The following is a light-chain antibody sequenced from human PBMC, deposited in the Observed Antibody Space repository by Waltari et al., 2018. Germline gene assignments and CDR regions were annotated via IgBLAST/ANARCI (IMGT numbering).Light chain of an antibody. CDR1: QSVVVSDGNTY. CDR3: MQGSHWPYS. V-gene: IGKV2-30*01. CDR2: KVS. J-gene: IGKJ2*03. Sequence: DIVMTQSPLSLPVTLGQPASISCRSSQSVVVSDGNTYLNWFQQRPGQSPRRLIYKVSTRDSGVPDRFSGSGSGTDFTLKISRVEAEDVGLYYCMQGSHWPYSFGQGTKLEIK.